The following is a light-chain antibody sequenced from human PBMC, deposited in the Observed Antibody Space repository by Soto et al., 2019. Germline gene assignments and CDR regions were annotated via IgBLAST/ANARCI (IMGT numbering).Light chain of an antibody. CDR2: SNN. J-gene: IGLJ2*01. Sequence: QSVLTQPPSASGAPWQRVTISCSGSSSNIGSNTVNWYQQLPGTAPKLLIYSNNQRPSGVPDRFSGSKSGTSASLAISGLQSEDEADYYCAAWDDILNGVVFGGGTKSPS. V-gene: IGLV1-44*01. CDR3: AAWDDILNGVV. CDR1: SSNIGSNT.